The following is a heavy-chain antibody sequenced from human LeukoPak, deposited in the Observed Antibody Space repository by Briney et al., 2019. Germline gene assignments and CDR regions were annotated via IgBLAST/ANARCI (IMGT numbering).Heavy chain of an antibody. D-gene: IGHD2-2*02. Sequence: GGSLRLSCAASGFTFSSYSMNWVRQAPGKGLEWVSSISSSSSYIYYADSVKGRFTISRDNAKNSLYLQMNSLRAEDTAVYYCAKEPEWVTDIVVVPAAIRGYSSSFPPDYWGQGTLVTVSS. CDR3: AKEPEWVTDIVVVPAAIRGYSSSFPPDY. CDR2: ISSSSSYI. V-gene: IGHV3-21*01. J-gene: IGHJ4*02. CDR1: GFTFSSYS.